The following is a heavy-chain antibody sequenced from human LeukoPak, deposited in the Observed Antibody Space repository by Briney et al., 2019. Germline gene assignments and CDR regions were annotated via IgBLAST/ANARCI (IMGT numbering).Heavy chain of an antibody. CDR3: AKKGGPTFGAIRIDY. Sequence: QPGGSLRLSCAASGFTFSNYAMSWVRQAPGKGLEWVSTIRGSGGSTYYTDSVKGRFTISRDNSKNTLYLQMNSLRVEDTAVYYCAKKGGPTFGAIRIDYWGQGTLVTVSS. J-gene: IGHJ4*02. D-gene: IGHD3-3*01. CDR2: IRGSGGST. V-gene: IGHV3-23*01. CDR1: GFTFSNYA.